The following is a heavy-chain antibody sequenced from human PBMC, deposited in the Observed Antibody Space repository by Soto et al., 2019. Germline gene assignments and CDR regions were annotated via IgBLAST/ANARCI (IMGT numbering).Heavy chain of an antibody. CDR2: IYSSGST. D-gene: IGHD3-3*01. CDR3: ARGQRFSDWFDP. CDR1: GGTIIGYY. Sequence: SETLSLTCTVTGGTIIGYYWTWVRQSAGWGLEWIGRIYSSGSTNYNPSLKSRVTISLDTSMNHFSLRLSSVTAADTAVYYCARGQRFSDWFDPWGQGTLVTVS. V-gene: IGHV4-4*07. J-gene: IGHJ5*02.